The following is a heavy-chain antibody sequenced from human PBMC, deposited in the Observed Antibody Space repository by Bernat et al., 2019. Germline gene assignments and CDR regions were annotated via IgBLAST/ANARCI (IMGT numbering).Heavy chain of an antibody. D-gene: IGHD2-8*01. V-gene: IGHV4-39*07. CDR2: IHYSGTT. CDR1: GGSISSSSYY. J-gene: IGHJ5*02. CDR3: ARARVSNGGDNWFDP. Sequence: QLQLQESGPGLVKPSETLSLTCSISGGSISSSSYYWGWIRQPPGKGLEWIGSIHYSGTTYYNPSLESRLTISVDTSKNQFSLKLSSVTAADTAVYYCARARVSNGGDNWFDPWGQGTLVTVSS.